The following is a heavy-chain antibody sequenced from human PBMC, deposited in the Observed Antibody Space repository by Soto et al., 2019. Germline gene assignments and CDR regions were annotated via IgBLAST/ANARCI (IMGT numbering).Heavy chain of an antibody. CDR3: AAVPLKSLMGIAAADTRYNWFDP. CDR2: IVVGSGNT. D-gene: IGHD6-13*01. J-gene: IGHJ5*02. V-gene: IGHV1-58*02. Sequence: GASVKVSCKASGFTFTISAMQWVRQARGQRLEWIGWIVVGSGNTNYAQKFQERVTITRDMSTSTAYMELSSLRSEDTAVYYCAAVPLKSLMGIAAADTRYNWFDPWGQGTLVTVSS. CDR1: GFTFTISA.